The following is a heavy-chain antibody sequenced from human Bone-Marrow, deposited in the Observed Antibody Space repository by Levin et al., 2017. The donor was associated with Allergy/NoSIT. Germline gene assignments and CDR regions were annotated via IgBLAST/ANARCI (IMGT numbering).Heavy chain of an antibody. V-gene: IGHV3-23*01. CDR1: GFTFSSFA. D-gene: IGHD2-2*01. J-gene: IGHJ6*02. CDR2: ISDSAAMT. CDR3: AKAKGYCSSGNCRPDYYYYGMDV. Sequence: LSLTCAASGFTFSSFAMSWVRQAPGKGLELVSVISDSAAMTYYADSVKGRFTISRDNSKHMLYLQMNSLRAEDTALYYCAKAKGYCSSGNCRPDYYYYGMDVWGQGTTVTVSS.